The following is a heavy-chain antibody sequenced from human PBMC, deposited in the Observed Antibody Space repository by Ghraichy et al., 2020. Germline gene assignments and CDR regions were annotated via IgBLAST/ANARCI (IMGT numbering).Heavy chain of an antibody. CDR2: INHSGST. D-gene: IGHD2-2*01. CDR3: ASYCSSTSCYGDNFDY. CDR1: GGSFSGYY. V-gene: IGHV4-34*01. Sequence: SETLSLTCAVYGGSFSGYYWSWIRQPPGKGLEWIGEINHSGSTNYNPSLKSRVTISVDTSKNQFSLKLSSVTAADTAVYYCASYCSSTSCYGDNFDYWGLGTLVTVSS. J-gene: IGHJ4*02.